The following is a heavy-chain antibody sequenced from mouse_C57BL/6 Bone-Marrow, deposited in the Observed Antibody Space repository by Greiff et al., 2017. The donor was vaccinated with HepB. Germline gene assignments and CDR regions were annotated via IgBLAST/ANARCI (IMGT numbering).Heavy chain of an antibody. Sequence: EVQLQQSEAELVRPGASVKLSCTASGFNIKDDYMHWVKQRPEQGLEWIGWIDPENGDTEYASKFQGKATITADTSSNTAYLQLSSLTSEDTAVYYCTTYYYGSRILARWGQGTTLTVSS. D-gene: IGHD1-1*01. CDR1: GFNIKDDY. V-gene: IGHV14-4*01. J-gene: IGHJ2*01. CDR2: IDPENGDT. CDR3: TTYYYGSRILAR.